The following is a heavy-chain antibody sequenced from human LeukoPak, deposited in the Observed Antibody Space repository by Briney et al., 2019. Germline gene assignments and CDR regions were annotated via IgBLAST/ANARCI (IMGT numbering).Heavy chain of an antibody. Sequence: PSETLSLTCAVSGDXISSTNCWTWVRQPPGKGLEWIGEILHSGSTNYNPSLKSRVTISVDKSKNQFSLKLTSVTAADTAVYYCARGSSSWYFDYWGQGTLVTVSS. CDR1: GDXISSTNC. CDR3: ARGSSSWYFDY. J-gene: IGHJ4*02. V-gene: IGHV4-4*02. CDR2: ILHSGST. D-gene: IGHD6-13*01.